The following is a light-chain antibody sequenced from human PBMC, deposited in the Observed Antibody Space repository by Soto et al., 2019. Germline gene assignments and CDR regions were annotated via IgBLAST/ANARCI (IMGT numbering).Light chain of an antibody. J-gene: IGLJ3*02. Sequence: QSALTQPASVSGSPGQSITISCTGTSGDIGFYNYVSWYQQHPGKAPKLIIYNVNNRPSGVSDRFSGSKSGNTASLTISGLQAEDGAYYYCTSFTGRSTLLMFGGGTKLTVL. CDR1: SGDIGFYNY. CDR2: NVN. V-gene: IGLV2-14*01. CDR3: TSFTGRSTLLM.